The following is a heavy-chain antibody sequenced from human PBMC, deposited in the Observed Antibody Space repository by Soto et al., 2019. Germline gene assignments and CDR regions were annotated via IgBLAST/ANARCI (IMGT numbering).Heavy chain of an antibody. CDR1: GFIFSNAW. CDR2: IKSKTDGGTT. Sequence: EVQLVESGGGLVKPGGSLRLSCAGSGFIFSNAWINWVRQAPGKGLEWVGRIKSKTDGGTTDFTAPAKGRFTLSRVDSKNTVYLKMNSLKTEDTAVYFCTTDHPYNYDGSTYDHWGQGTLVTVSS. J-gene: IGHJ4*02. V-gene: IGHV3-15*07. CDR3: TTDHPYNYDGSTYDH. D-gene: IGHD3-22*01.